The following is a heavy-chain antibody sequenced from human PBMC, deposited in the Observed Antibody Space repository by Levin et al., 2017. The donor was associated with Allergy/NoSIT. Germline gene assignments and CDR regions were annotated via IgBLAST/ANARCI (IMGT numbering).Heavy chain of an antibody. Sequence: ASVKVSCKASGYTFSNYYMHWVRQAPGQGLEWMGIINPSNGGTGYAQKFQGRVTMTSDTSTSTVYMELSSLRSEDTAVYYCARDPRLTTVKKLYYYYGLDVWGQGTTVTGSS. V-gene: IGHV1-46*01. CDR3: ARDPRLTTVKKLYYYYGLDV. CDR2: INPSNGGT. CDR1: GYTFSNYY. J-gene: IGHJ6*02. D-gene: IGHD4-11*01.